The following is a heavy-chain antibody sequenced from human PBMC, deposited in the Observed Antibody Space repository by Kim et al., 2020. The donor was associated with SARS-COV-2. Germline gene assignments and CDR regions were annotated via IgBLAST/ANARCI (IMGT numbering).Heavy chain of an antibody. Sequence: SETLSLTCTVSGGSISSSSYYWGWIRQPPGKGLEWIGSIYYSGSTYYNPSLKSRVTISVDTSKNQFSLKLSSVTAADTAVYYCARSGRRYCSSTSCYTYYYMDVWGKGTTVTISS. CDR3: ARSGRRYCSSTSCYTYYYMDV. J-gene: IGHJ6*03. CDR2: IYYSGST. CDR1: GGSISSSSYY. D-gene: IGHD2-2*02. V-gene: IGHV4-39*01.